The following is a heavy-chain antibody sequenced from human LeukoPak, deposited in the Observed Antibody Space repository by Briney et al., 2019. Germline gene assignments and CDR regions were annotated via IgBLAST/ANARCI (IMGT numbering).Heavy chain of an antibody. Sequence: SVKVSCKASGGTFSSYAISWVRQAPGQGLEWMGGIIPIFGTANYAQKFQGRVTITTDESTSPAYMELSSLRSEDTAVYYCASGYSYGAYYYYMDVWGKGTTVTVSS. V-gene: IGHV1-69*05. CDR1: GGTFSSYA. D-gene: IGHD5-18*01. CDR3: ASGYSYGAYYYYMDV. J-gene: IGHJ6*03. CDR2: IIPIFGTA.